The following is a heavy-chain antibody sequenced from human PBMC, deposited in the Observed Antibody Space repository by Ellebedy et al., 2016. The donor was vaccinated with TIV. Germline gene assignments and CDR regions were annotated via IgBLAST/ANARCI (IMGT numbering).Heavy chain of an antibody. D-gene: IGHD1-1*01. CDR2: INHRGST. V-gene: IGHV4-34*01. Sequence: SETLSLTCAVYGGSFSGYYWSWIRQPPGKGLEWIVDINHRGSTNYNPSLKSRVTISVDTSKDQFSLKLTSVTAADTAVYYCARLETGHFDYWGQGTLVTVSS. J-gene: IGHJ4*02. CDR1: GGSFSGYY. CDR3: ARLETGHFDY.